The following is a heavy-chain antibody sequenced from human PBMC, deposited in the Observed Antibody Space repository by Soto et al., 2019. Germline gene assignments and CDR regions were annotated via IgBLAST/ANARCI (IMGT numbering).Heavy chain of an antibody. CDR2: INPNSGGT. D-gene: IGHD3-22*01. CDR3: GRASYYYDSSGFSFFDY. V-gene: IGHV1-2*04. J-gene: IGHJ4*02. Sequence: ASVKVSCKASGHTFTGYYMHWVRQAPGQGLEWMGWINPNSGGTNYAQKFQGWVTMTRDTSISTAYMELSRLRSDDTAVYYCGRASYYYDSSGFSFFDYWGQETLVTVPS. CDR1: GHTFTGYY.